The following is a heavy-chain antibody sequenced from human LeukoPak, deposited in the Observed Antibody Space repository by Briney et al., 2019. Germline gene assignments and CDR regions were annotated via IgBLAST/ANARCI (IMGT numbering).Heavy chain of an antibody. J-gene: IGHJ2*01. D-gene: IGHD2-21*02. CDR2: ISYDGSNK. V-gene: IGHV3-30-3*01. Sequence: PGGSLRLSCAASGFTFSSYAMHWVRQAPGKGLEWVADISYDGSNKYYADSVKGQFTISRDNSKNTLYLQMNSLRAEDTAVYYCARDNSPVVTAKYWYFDLWGRGTLVTVSS. CDR3: ARDNSPVVTAKYWYFDL. CDR1: GFTFSSYA.